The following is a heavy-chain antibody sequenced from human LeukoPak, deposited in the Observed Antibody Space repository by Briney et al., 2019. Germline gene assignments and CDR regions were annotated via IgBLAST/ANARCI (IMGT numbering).Heavy chain of an antibody. CDR2: IKEDGTDK. Sequence: PGGSLRLSCAASGFTFNKFWMTWVRQAPGKGLEWVANIKEDGTDKYYVDSVKGRFTISRDNARNSLYLQMNSLRAEDTAVYYCARFLEWYYYYMDVWGKGTTVTVSS. CDR1: GFTFNKFW. V-gene: IGHV3-7*01. J-gene: IGHJ6*03. D-gene: IGHD3-3*01. CDR3: ARFLEWYYYYMDV.